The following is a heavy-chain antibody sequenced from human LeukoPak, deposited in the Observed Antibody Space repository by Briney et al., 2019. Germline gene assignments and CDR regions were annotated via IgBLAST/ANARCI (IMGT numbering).Heavy chain of an antibody. J-gene: IGHJ4*02. CDR2: IYYSGST. D-gene: IGHD3-10*01. CDR1: GGSISSGDYY. V-gene: IGHV4-30-4*01. Sequence: NPSETLSLTCTVSGGSISSGDYYWSWIRQPPGKGLKWIGYIYYSGSTYYNPSLKSRVTISVDTSKNQFSLKLSSVTAADTAVYYCARLLYYGSGINFDYWGQGTLVTVSS. CDR3: ARLLYYGSGINFDY.